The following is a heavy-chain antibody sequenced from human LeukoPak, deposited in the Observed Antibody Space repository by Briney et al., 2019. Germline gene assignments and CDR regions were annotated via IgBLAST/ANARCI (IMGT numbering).Heavy chain of an antibody. J-gene: IGHJ4*02. D-gene: IGHD4-23*01. CDR2: VSSSGDST. Sequence: GGSLRLSCAASGFTFSSYAMHWVRQAPGKRLEYLSAVSSSGDSTYYANSVKGRFTISRDNSKNTLYLQMGSLRAEDMAVYYCARRGGYYFDYWGQGTLVTVSS. V-gene: IGHV3-64*01. CDR1: GFTFSSYA. CDR3: ARRGGYYFDY.